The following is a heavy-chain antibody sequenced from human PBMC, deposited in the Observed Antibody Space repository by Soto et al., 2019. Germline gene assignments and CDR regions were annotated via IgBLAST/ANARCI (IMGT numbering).Heavy chain of an antibody. CDR3: VRDGTKNLRDWFDP. J-gene: IGHJ5*02. CDR1: AASLAGYY. Sequence: SETLSLTCNVSAASLAGYYWSWIRQPPGKGLEWIGRIYATGSTDYNPSLKSRLTMSVDMSKKQFSLTLRSVTAADTAMYYCVRDGTKNLRDWFDPWGQGILVT. D-gene: IGHD1-1*01. CDR2: IYATGST. V-gene: IGHV4-4*07.